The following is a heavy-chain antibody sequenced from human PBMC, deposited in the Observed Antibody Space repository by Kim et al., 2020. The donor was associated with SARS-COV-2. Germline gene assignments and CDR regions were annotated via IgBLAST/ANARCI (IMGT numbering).Heavy chain of an antibody. CDR2: MNPNSGNT. CDR3: ARGSGYSSSWYHYYYYGMDV. D-gene: IGHD6-13*01. Sequence: ASVKVSCKASGYTFTSYDINWVRQATGQGLEWMGWMNPNSGNTGYAQKFQGRVTMTRNTSISTAYMELSSLRSEDTAVYYCARGSGYSSSWYHYYYYGMDVWGQGTTVTVSS. J-gene: IGHJ6*02. CDR1: GYTFTSYD. V-gene: IGHV1-8*01.